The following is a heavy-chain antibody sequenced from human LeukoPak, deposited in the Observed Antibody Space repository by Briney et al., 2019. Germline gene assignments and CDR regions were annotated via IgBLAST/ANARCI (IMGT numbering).Heavy chain of an antibody. D-gene: IGHD4-17*01. CDR2: ISYDGSNK. CDR3: AKDRRDYGYIDY. J-gene: IGHJ4*02. CDR1: GFTFSSYG. V-gene: IGHV3-30*18. Sequence: GGSLRLSCAASGFTFSSYGMHWVRHAPGKGLEWVAVISYDGSNKYYADSVKGRFTISRDNSMNTLYLQMNSLRAEDTAVYYCAKDRRDYGYIDYWGQGTLVTVSS.